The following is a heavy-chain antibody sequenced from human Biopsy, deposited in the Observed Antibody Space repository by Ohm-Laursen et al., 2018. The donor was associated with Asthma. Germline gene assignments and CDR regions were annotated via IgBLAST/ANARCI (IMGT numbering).Heavy chain of an antibody. D-gene: IGHD1-26*01. J-gene: IGHJ4*02. Sequence: TQTITLTCTFSGFSLSTSGGGVGWIRQPPGKALEWLGNIYWDDDKRYSPSLQSRLTITRDTPKDQVVLTMTNMGPVDTGTYYCVHTLVGLKAFDFWGQGTLVTVSS. CDR2: IYWDDDK. CDR3: VHTLVGLKAFDF. V-gene: IGHV2-5*02. CDR1: GFSLSTSGGG.